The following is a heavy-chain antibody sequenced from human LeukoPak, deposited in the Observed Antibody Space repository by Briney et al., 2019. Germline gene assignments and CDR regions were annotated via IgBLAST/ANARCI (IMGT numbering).Heavy chain of an antibody. D-gene: IGHD2-21*01. CDR1: GHTFSDYY. V-gene: IGHV1-2*02. Sequence: ASVKVSCKASGHTFSDYYLHWVRQAPGQGLEWMGWINPNSGDTNSTQKFQGRVTMTRGTSSSLSYMELRSLTVDDTAVYYCARIVLPGRPKTSYESWGQGTLVTVSS. CDR3: ARIVLPGRPKTSYES. CDR2: INPNSGDT. J-gene: IGHJ4*02.